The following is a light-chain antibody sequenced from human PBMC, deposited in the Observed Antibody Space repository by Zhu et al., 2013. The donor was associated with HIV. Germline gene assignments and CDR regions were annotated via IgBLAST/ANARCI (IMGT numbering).Light chain of an antibody. V-gene: IGKV3-20*01. Sequence: EIVLTQSPDTLSLSPGERGTLSCGASQTLNGNYLAWYQVKPGQGPRLLIHGASNRATGTPHRFSGSGSGTDFTLTISRLEPEDFAVYYCQYYGTPPYTFGQGTKVEIK. J-gene: IGKJ2*01. CDR1: QTLNGNY. CDR3: QYYGTPPYT. CDR2: GAS.